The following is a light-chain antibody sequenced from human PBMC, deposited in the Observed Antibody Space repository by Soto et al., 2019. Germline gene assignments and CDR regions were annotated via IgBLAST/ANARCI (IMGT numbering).Light chain of an antibody. V-gene: IGLV2-8*01. J-gene: IGLJ2*01. CDR1: SSDVGGYNY. CDR2: EVS. Sequence: QSALTQPPSASGSPGQSVTISCTGTSSDVGGYNYVSWYQQHPGKAPKLMIYEVSKRPSGVPDRFSGSKSGNTASLTVSGLKAEDEADYYCSSYAGSNNPLFCGGTKLTVL. CDR3: SSYAGSNNPL.